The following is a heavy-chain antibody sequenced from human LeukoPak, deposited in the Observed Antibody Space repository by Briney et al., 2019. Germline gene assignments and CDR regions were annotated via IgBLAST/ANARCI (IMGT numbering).Heavy chain of an antibody. J-gene: IGHJ5*02. CDR1: GFTFSTYA. CDR2: ISASGGTT. D-gene: IGHD2-2*01. V-gene: IGHV3-23*01. Sequence: AGGSLRLSCAASGFTFSTYAMSWVRQAPGKGLEWVSAISASGGTTYYADSVKGRFTISRDNSKNTLYLQASSLRAEDTAVYYCAKEPREYCSSTSCPNWIDAWGQGTLVTVSS. CDR3: AKEPREYCSSTSCPNWIDA.